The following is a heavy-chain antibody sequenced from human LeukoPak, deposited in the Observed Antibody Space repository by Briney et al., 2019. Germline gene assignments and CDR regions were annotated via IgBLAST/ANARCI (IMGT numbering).Heavy chain of an antibody. CDR3: ARRQRNDYVWGSYRYETNNWFDP. V-gene: IGHV1-69*13. Sequence: GASVTVSCKASGGTFSSYAISWVRQAPGQGLEWMGGIIPIFGTANYAQKFQGRVTITADESTSTAYMELSSQRSEDTAVYYCARRQRNDYVWGSYRYETNNWFDPWGQGTLVTVSS. CDR1: GGTFSSYA. D-gene: IGHD3-16*02. J-gene: IGHJ5*02. CDR2: IIPIFGTA.